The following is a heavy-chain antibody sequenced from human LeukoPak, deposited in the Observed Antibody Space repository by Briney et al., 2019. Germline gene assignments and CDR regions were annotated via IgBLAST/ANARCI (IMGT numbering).Heavy chain of an antibody. V-gene: IGHV3-21*01. J-gene: IGHJ4*02. CDR3: ARVVNSYGPVDY. CDR1: GFTFSIHS. CDR2: ISTTSSYI. D-gene: IGHD5-18*01. Sequence: GGSLRLSCAASGFTFSIHSMSWVRQAPGKGLEWVSCISTTSSYIYYADSVKGRFTISRDNAKNSLYLQMNSLRAEDTAVYYCARVVNSYGPVDYWGQGTLVTVSS.